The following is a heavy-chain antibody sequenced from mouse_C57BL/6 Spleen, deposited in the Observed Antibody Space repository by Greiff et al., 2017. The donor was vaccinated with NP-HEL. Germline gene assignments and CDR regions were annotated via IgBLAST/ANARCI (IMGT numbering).Heavy chain of an antibody. CDR1: GYTFTSYW. Sequence: EVQLQQSGTVLARPGASVKMSCKTSGYTFTSYWMHWVKQRPGQGLEWIGAIYPGNSDTSYNQKFKGKAKLTAVTSASTAYMELSSLTNEDSAVYYCTREDYDYDSYAMDYWGQGTSVTVSS. D-gene: IGHD2-4*01. J-gene: IGHJ4*01. V-gene: IGHV1-5*01. CDR3: TREDYDYDSYAMDY. CDR2: IYPGNSDT.